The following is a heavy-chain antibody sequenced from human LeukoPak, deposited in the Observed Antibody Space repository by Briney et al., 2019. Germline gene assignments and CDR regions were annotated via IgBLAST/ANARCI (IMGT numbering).Heavy chain of an antibody. Sequence: ATVKVSCKASGYTFTGYYMHWVRQAPGQGLEWMGWINPNSGGTNYAQKFQGWVTMTRDTSISTAYMELSRLRSDDTAVYYCARQEGDYYYGLWGQGTLVTVSS. CDR3: ARQEGDYYYGL. CDR1: GYTFTGYY. CDR2: INPNSGGT. D-gene: IGHD3-10*01. V-gene: IGHV1-2*04. J-gene: IGHJ4*02.